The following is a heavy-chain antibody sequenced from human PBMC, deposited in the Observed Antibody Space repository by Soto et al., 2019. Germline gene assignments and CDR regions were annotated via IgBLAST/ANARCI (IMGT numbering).Heavy chain of an antibody. Sequence: QVQLVQSGAEVKKPGSSVKVSCKASGGTFSSYTISWVRQAPGQGLEWMGRIIPILGIANYAQKFQGRVTITADKATSTTYRELSSLRSEDTAVYDCARDSSGRDREGSDYWGQGTLVTVSS. D-gene: IGHD2-15*01. CDR2: IIPILGIA. J-gene: IGHJ4*02. CDR1: GGTFSSYT. CDR3: ARDSSGRDREGSDY. V-gene: IGHV1-69*08.